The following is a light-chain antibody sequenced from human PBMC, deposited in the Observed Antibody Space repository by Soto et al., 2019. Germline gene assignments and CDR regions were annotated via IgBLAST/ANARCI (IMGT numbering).Light chain of an antibody. CDR2: AAS. Sequence: AIQMTQSPSSLCASVGYRVTITCRASQGIRNDLGWYQQKPGKAPKLLIYAASSLQSGVPSRFSGSGSGTDFTLTISSLQPEDFATYYCLQDYNYPWTFGQGTKVDIK. CDR1: QGIRND. V-gene: IGKV1-6*01. CDR3: LQDYNYPWT. J-gene: IGKJ1*01.